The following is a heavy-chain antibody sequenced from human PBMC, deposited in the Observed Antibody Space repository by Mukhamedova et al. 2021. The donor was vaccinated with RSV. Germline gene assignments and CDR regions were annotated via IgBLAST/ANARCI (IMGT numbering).Heavy chain of an antibody. Sequence: QAPGKGLEWVAGISAPGGNTFYADSVKGRFTISRDNSKNTLYLQMNSLRAEDTAVYYCAKDRGCSSTNCDFDYWGQGTLVTVSS. J-gene: IGHJ4*02. CDR3: AKDRGCSSTNCDFDY. D-gene: IGHD2-2*01. V-gene: IGHV3-23*01. CDR2: ISAPGGNT.